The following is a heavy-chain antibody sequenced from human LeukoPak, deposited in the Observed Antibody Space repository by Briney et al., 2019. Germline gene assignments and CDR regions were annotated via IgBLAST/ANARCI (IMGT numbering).Heavy chain of an antibody. Sequence: PGGSLRLSCAASGFTVSSNYMSWVRQAPGKGLEWVSVVYDDGSTYYADSVKGRFAISRDNSKNTLYLQMNSLRTEDTAVYYCARDRRYYYDSSGSDAFDNWGQGTMVTVSS. D-gene: IGHD3-22*01. CDR3: ARDRRYYYDSSGSDAFDN. CDR1: GFTVSSNY. J-gene: IGHJ3*02. CDR2: VYDDGST. V-gene: IGHV3-66*02.